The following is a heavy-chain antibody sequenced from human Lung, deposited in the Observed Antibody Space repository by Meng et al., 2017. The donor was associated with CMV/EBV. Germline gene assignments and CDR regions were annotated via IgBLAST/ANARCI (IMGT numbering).Heavy chain of an antibody. CDR1: AFTVSSNY. CDR2: IYSGGIT. J-gene: IGHJ6*02. D-gene: IGHD2-21*02. Sequence: SCAASAFTVSSNYMSWVRQAPGKGLEWVSVIYSGGITYYAGSVKGRFTISRDNSKNTLYPQMNSLRTEDTAVYYCARGGGGGDLLYYYYGMDVWXQGTXVTVSS. CDR3: ARGGGGGDLLYYYYGMDV. V-gene: IGHV3-53*01.